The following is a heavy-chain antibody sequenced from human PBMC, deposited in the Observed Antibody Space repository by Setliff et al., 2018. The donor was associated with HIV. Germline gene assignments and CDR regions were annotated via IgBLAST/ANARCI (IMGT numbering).Heavy chain of an antibody. CDR3: ARGLNYYGSGSYLPLGY. V-gene: IGHV4-39*07. CDR2: IDHSGST. D-gene: IGHD3-10*01. CDR1: GGSISSRTYY. Sequence: PSETLSLTCTVSGGSISSRTYYWGCIRQPPGKGLEWIGEIDHSGSTKYHASLKSRVTISIDTSKNQISLKLSSVTAADTAVYYCARGLNYYGSGSYLPLGYWGQGTLVTVSS. J-gene: IGHJ4*02.